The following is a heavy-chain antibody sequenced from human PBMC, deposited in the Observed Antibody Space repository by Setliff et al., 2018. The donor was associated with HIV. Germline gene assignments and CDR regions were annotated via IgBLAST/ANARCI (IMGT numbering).Heavy chain of an antibody. J-gene: IGHJ5*01. Sequence: PSETLSLTCTVSGGSVSGYFWSWIRQPPGRGLEWIGYIYYDGTTNYNPSLKSRVTISVDTSKNQFSLKLSSVTAADTAVYYCARLNLEQWVQRIDSWGQGTLVTVSS. CDR3: ARLNLEQWVQRIDS. D-gene: IGHD6-19*01. CDR1: GGSVSGYF. V-gene: IGHV4-59*08. CDR2: IYYDGTT.